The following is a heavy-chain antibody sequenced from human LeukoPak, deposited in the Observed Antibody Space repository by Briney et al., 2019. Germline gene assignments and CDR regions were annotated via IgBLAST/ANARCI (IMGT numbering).Heavy chain of an antibody. D-gene: IGHD3-10*01. V-gene: IGHV3-23*01. CDR3: AKDPYYYGSGIDY. J-gene: IGHJ4*02. CDR2: ISGSGGST. Sequence: GGSLRLSCAASGFTFRSYAMRWVRQAPGKGLEWVSAISGSGGSTYYADSVKGRSTISRDDSKNTLYLQMNSLRAEDTAVYYCAKDPYYYGSGIDYWGQGTLVTVSS. CDR1: GFTFRSYA.